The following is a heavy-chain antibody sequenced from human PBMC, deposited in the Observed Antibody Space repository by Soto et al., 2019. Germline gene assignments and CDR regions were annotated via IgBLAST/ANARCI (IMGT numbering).Heavy chain of an antibody. CDR3: ARYDSSGYYWPYYYYGMDV. V-gene: IGHV3-20*04. D-gene: IGHD3-22*01. Sequence: GGSLRLSCAASGFTFDDYGMSWVRQAPGKGLEWVSGINWNGGSTGYADSVKGRFTISRDNAKNSLYLQMNSLRAEDTAVYYCARYDSSGYYWPYYYYGMDVWGQGTTVTVSS. CDR1: GFTFDDYG. CDR2: INWNGGST. J-gene: IGHJ6*02.